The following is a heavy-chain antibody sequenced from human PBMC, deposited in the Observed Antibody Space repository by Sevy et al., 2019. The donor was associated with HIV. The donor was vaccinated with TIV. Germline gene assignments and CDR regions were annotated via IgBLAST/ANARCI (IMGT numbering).Heavy chain of an antibody. CDR2: VSYIGST. D-gene: IGHD6-13*01. V-gene: IGHV4-61*08. CDR3: ARDRIAAAGGHFDY. J-gene: IGHJ4*02. Sequence: SETLSLTCAVSGGSVSSGDYYWSWIRQLPGKGLEWIGYVSYIGSTNYSPSLKSRLTISVDTSRNQFSLKLNSVTAADTAVYYCARDRIAAAGGHFDYWRQGILVTVSS. CDR1: GGSVSSGDYY.